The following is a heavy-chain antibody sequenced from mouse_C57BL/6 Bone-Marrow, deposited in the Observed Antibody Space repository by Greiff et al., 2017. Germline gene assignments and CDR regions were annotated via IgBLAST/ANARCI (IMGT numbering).Heavy chain of an antibody. CDR3: SRRASYYFYY. CDR1: GFTFSDYG. CDR2: ISSGSSTI. Sequence: EVMLVESGGGLVKPGGSLKLSCAASGFTFSDYGMHWVRQAPEKGLEWVAYISSGSSTIYYADKVKGRFTISRDNAKNTLFLQMTSRRSEDTAMYYCSRRASYYFYYWGQGTTLTVSS. V-gene: IGHV5-17*01. J-gene: IGHJ2*01.